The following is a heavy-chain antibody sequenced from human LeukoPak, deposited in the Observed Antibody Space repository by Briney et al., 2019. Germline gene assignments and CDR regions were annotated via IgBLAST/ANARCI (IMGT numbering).Heavy chain of an antibody. CDR2: INTNTGNP. CDR3: ARDRPYYYGSGSKRPNWFDP. J-gene: IGHJ5*02. V-gene: IGHV7-4-1*02. D-gene: IGHD3-10*01. Sequence: ASVKVSCKASGYTFTSYAMNWVRQAPGQGLEWMGWINTNTGNPTYAQGFTGRFVFSLDTSVSTAYLQISSLKAEDTAVYYCARDRPYYYGSGSKRPNWFDPWGQGTLVTVSS. CDR1: GYTFTSYA.